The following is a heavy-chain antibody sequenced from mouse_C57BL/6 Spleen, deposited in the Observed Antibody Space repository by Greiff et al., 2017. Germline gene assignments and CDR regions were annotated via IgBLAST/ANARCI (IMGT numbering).Heavy chain of an antibody. D-gene: IGHD2-12*01. Sequence: DVHLVESGTVLARPGASVKMSCKTSGYTFTSYWMHWVKQRPGQGLEWIGAIYPGNSDTSYNQKFKGKAKLTAVTSASTAYMELSSLTNEDSAVYYSTRGSYSYAGYFDYWGQGTTLTVSS. CDR3: TRGSYSYAGYFDY. J-gene: IGHJ2*01. CDR2: IYPGNSDT. CDR1: GYTFTSYW. V-gene: IGHV1-5*01.